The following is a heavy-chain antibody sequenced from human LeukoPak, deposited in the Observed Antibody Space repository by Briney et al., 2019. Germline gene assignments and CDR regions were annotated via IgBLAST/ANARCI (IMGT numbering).Heavy chain of an antibody. V-gene: IGHV1-2*02. CDR3: ARVALWVASRKGFDY. CDR1: AYTFTDYY. J-gene: IGHJ4*02. D-gene: IGHD1-26*01. Sequence: ASVKVSCKASAYTFTDYYMHWVRQAPGQGLEWMGWIDPNSGGTNYAQKFQGRVTMTRDTSISTAYMELSRLRSDDTAVYYCARVALWVASRKGFDYWGQGTLVTVSS. CDR2: IDPNSGGT.